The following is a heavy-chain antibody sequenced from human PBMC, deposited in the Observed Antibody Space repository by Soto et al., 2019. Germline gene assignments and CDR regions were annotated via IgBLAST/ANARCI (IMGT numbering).Heavy chain of an antibody. Sequence: QVQLVQSGAELKKPGSSVKVSCKASGGTFSRYSITWVRQAPGQGLEWMGEIIPIFGTANYAQKFQGTVTITADESTSTAYMELSSLRSEDTAVYYCARDGGRHSGGIDYWGQGTLVTVSS. V-gene: IGHV1-69*01. J-gene: IGHJ4*02. CDR2: IIPIFGTA. CDR1: GGTFSRYS. CDR3: ARDGGRHSGGIDY. D-gene: IGHD1-26*01.